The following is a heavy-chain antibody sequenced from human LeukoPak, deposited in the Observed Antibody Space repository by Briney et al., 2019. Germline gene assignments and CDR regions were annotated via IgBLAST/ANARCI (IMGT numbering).Heavy chain of an antibody. CDR3: ARAYTSWSFDY. V-gene: IGHV4-59*01. D-gene: IGHD2-2*02. Sequence: PSETLSLTCAVSGVSITTYSWSWVRQPPGKGLEWIGFIYYSGNTNSNPSLKSRVTTSVDTSKTPFSLKLSSVTAADTAVYYCARAYTSWSFDYWGQGTLVTVSS. CDR2: IYYSGNT. J-gene: IGHJ4*02. CDR1: GVSITTYS.